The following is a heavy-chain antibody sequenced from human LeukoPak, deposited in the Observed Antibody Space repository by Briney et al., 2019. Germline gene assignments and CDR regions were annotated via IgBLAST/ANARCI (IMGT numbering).Heavy chain of an antibody. V-gene: IGHV4-39*01. CDR2: IYYSGST. CDR1: GGSISSYNW. J-gene: IGHJ4*02. D-gene: IGHD3-10*01. Sequence: SETLSLTCVVSGGSISSYNWWSWVRQPPGKGLEWIGSIYYSGSTYYNSSLKSRVTISVDTSKNQFSLKLSSVTAADTAVYYCAWRDSGVRTPGVDCWGQGTLVTVSS. CDR3: AWRDSGVRTPGVDC.